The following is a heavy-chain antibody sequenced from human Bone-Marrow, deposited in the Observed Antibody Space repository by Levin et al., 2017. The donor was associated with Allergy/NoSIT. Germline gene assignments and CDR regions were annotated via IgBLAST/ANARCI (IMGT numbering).Heavy chain of an antibody. Sequence: SETLSLTCTVSGGSISSYYWSWIRQPPGKGLEWIGYIYYSGSTNYNPSLKSRVTISVDTSKNQFSLKLSSVTAADTAVYYCARCRYDYIWGSYRYTRRYFDYWGQGTLVTVSS. CDR1: GGSISSYY. CDR2: IYYSGST. D-gene: IGHD3-16*02. J-gene: IGHJ4*02. V-gene: IGHV4-59*01. CDR3: ARCRYDYIWGSYRYTRRYFDY.